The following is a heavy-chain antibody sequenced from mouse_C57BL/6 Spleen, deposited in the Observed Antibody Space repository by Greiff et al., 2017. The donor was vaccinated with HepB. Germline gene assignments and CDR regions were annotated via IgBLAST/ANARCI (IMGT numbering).Heavy chain of an antibody. CDR3: AIYYYGSSRFAY. Sequence: HVQLQQPGAELVKPGASVKLSCKASGYTFTSYWMHWVKQRPGQGLEWIGMIHPNSGSTNYNEKFKSKATLTVDKSSSTAYMQLSSLTSEDSAVYYCAIYYYGSSRFAYWGQGTLVTVSA. V-gene: IGHV1-64*01. J-gene: IGHJ3*01. CDR2: IHPNSGST. D-gene: IGHD1-1*01. CDR1: GYTFTSYW.